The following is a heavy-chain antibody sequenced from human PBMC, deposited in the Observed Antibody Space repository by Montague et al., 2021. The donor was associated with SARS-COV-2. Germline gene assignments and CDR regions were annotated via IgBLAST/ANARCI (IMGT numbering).Heavy chain of an antibody. V-gene: IGHV3-11*06. Sequence: SLRLSCAASGFSSSDYYMSWIRQAPGKGLEWLSYISSSSTYTNYADSVKGRFTISRDNAKNPLYLQMNSLRAEDTAVYYCARDVAMAYHHYGMDVWGQGTTVTVSS. CDR2: ISSSSTYT. J-gene: IGHJ6*02. CDR1: GFSSSDYY. CDR3: ARDVAMAYHHYGMDV. D-gene: IGHD5-24*01.